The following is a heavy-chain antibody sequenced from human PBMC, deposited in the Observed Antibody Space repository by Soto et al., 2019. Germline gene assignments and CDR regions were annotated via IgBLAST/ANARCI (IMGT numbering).Heavy chain of an antibody. CDR2: IWYDGSNK. CDR3: ARCGAAANTSPPYYYYGTEV. Sequence: LSLSCAASGFTFSSYCMHWVRQAPGKGLERVAVIWYDGSNKYYADSVKGRFTISRDNSKNTLYLQMNSLRAEDTAVYYCARCGAAANTSPPYYYYGTEVWGQRTTV. CDR1: GFTFSSYC. D-gene: IGHD6-13*01. J-gene: IGHJ6*02. V-gene: IGHV3-33*01.